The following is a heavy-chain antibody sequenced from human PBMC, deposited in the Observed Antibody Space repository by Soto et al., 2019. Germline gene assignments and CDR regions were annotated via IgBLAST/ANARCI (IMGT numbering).Heavy chain of an antibody. CDR3: AREGGYEYYYYGMDV. CDR2: IYYSGST. V-gene: IGHV4-31*03. CDR1: GGSISSGGYY. J-gene: IGHJ6*02. D-gene: IGHD5-12*01. Sequence: SETLSLTCTVSGGSISSGGYYWSWIRQHPGKGLEWIGYIYYSGSTYYNPSLKSRVTISVDTSKNQFSLKLSSVTAADTAVYYCAREGGYEYYYYGMDVWGQGTTVTVSS.